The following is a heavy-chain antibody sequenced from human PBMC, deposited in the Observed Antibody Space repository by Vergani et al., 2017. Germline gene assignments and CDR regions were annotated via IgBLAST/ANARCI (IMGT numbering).Heavy chain of an antibody. CDR3: GRYPPEAARPGGWYYYYYMDV. D-gene: IGHD6-6*01. Sequence: QVQLQESGPGLVKPSQTLSLTCTVSGGSISSGSYYWSWIRQPAGKGLEWIGRIYTSGSTNYNPSLKSRVTMSVDTSKNQFSLKLSSVTAADTAVYYCGRYPPEAARPGGWYYYYYMDVWGKGTTVTVSS. J-gene: IGHJ6*03. CDR1: GGSISSGSYY. V-gene: IGHV4-61*02. CDR2: IYTSGST.